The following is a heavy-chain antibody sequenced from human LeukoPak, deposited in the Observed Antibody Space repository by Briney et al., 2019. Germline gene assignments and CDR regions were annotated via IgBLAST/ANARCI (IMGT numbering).Heavy chain of an antibody. Sequence: GGSLRLSCAASGFTFSSYSMNWVRQAPGKGLEWVSYISSSSSTIYYADSVKGRFTISRDNAKNSLYLQMNSLKTEDTAVYYCARDDGEYGDTRGGAFDIWGQGTMVTVSS. J-gene: IGHJ3*02. V-gene: IGHV3-48*01. CDR3: ARDDGEYGDTRGGAFDI. CDR2: ISSSSSTI. CDR1: GFTFSSYS. D-gene: IGHD4-17*01.